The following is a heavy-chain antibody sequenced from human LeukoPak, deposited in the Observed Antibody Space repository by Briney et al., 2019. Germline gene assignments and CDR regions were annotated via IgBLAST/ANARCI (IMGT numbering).Heavy chain of an antibody. CDR2: INHSGST. V-gene: IGHV4-34*01. J-gene: IGHJ4*02. D-gene: IGHD1-26*01. CDR3: ARGGGGSYHLYYLDY. Sequence: SETLSLTCAVYGGSFSGYYWSWIRQPPGKGLEWIGEINHSGSTNYNPSLKSRVTISVDTSKNQFSLKLSSVTAADTAVYYCARGGGGSYHLYYLDYWGQGTLVTVSS. CDR1: GGSFSGYY.